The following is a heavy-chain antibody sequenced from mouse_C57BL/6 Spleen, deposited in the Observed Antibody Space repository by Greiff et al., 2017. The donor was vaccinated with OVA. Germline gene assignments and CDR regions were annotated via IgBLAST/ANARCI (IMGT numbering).Heavy chain of an antibody. J-gene: IGHJ1*03. Sequence: EVQRVESGGGLVKPGGSLKLSCAASGFTFSDYGMHWVRQAPEKGLEWVAYISSGSSTIYYADTVKGRFTISRDNAKNTLFLQMTSLRSEDTAMYYCARKASITTVVGGYFDVWGTGTTVTVSS. CDR2: ISSGSSTI. CDR1: GFTFSDYG. V-gene: IGHV5-17*01. D-gene: IGHD1-1*01. CDR3: ARKASITTVVGGYFDV.